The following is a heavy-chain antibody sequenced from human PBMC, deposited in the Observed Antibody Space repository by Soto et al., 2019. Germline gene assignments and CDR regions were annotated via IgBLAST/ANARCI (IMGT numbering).Heavy chain of an antibody. V-gene: IGHV4-61*01. D-gene: IGHD6-6*01. J-gene: IGHJ4*02. CDR1: GGSVSSGSYY. CDR2: IYYSGST. CDR3: ASSIAARPGGDY. Sequence: QVQLQESGPGLVKPSETLSLTCTVSGGSVSSGSYYWSWIRQPPGKGLEWIGYIYYSGSTNYNPSIKSRVTISVDTSKNQFSLKLSSVTAADTAVYYCASSIAARPGGDYWGQGTLVTVSS.